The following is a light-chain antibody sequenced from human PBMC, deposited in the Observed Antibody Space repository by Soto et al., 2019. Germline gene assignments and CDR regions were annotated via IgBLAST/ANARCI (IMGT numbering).Light chain of an antibody. V-gene: IGKV3-20*01. J-gene: IGKJ1*01. CDR2: GAS. Sequence: EIVLTQSPGTLSLSPGESATLSCRASQSVGSSYLAWYRQKPGQAPRLLICGASSRATGIPDRFSGGGSGTAFTLTISRLEPEDFAVYYCQQYGSPPSTFGQRTKVEIK. CDR1: QSVGSSY. CDR3: QQYGSPPST.